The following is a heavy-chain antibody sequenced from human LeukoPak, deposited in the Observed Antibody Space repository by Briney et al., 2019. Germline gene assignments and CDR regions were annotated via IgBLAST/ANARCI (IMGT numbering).Heavy chain of an antibody. V-gene: IGHV3-23*01. CDR3: TRDTGCSGGTCYSFYDY. Sequence: SGGSLRLSCAASGFTFSSSAMSGGRQAPGKGLEWVSAISGSGDSTYYADSVKGRFTISRDNSKNTLYLQMNSLRAEDTAVYYCTRDTGCSGGTCYSFYDYWGQGTLVTVSS. J-gene: IGHJ4*02. D-gene: IGHD2-15*01. CDR2: ISGSGDST. CDR1: GFTFSSSA.